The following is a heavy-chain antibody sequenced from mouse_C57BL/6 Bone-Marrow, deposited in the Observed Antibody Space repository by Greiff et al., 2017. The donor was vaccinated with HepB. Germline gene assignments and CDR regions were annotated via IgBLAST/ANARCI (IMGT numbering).Heavy chain of an antibody. D-gene: IGHD2-2*01. CDR3: ALGGLLWVRRGGTGDD. J-gene: IGHJ2*01. V-gene: IGHV1-74*01. Sequence: QVQLKQPGAELVKPGASVKVSCKASGYTFTSYWMHWVKQRPGQGLEWIGRIHPSDSDTNYNQKFKGKATLTVDKSSSTAYMQLSSLTSEDSAVYYCALGGLLWVRRGGTGDDWGQGTTLTVSS. CDR1: GYTFTSYW. CDR2: IHPSDSDT.